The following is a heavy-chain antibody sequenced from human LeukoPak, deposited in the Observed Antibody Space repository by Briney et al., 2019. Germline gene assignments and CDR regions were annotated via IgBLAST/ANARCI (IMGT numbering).Heavy chain of an antibody. CDR1: GGSISSGSYY. D-gene: IGHD4-17*01. CDR3: ARDRVTTGLHY. Sequence: SETLSLTCTVSGGSISSGSYYWSWNRQPAGKGLEWIGRIYTSGSTNYNPSLKSRVTISVDTSKNQFSLKLSSVTAADTAVYYCARDRVTTGLHYWGQGTLVTVSS. J-gene: IGHJ4*02. CDR2: IYTSGST. V-gene: IGHV4-61*02.